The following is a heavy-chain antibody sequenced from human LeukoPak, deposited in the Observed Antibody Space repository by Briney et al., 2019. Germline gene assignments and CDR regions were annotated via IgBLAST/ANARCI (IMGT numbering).Heavy chain of an antibody. V-gene: IGHV4-61*02. J-gene: IGHJ4*02. CDR1: GGSISSGSYY. Sequence: PSQTLSLTCTVSGGSISSGSYYWSWIRQPAGKGLEWIGRIYTSGSTNYNPSLKSRVTMSVDTSKNQFSLQLNSVTPEDTAVYYCARSHRSVVAAYNLDYWGQGTLVTVSS. CDR3: ARSHRSVVAAYNLDY. D-gene: IGHD2-15*01. CDR2: IYTSGST.